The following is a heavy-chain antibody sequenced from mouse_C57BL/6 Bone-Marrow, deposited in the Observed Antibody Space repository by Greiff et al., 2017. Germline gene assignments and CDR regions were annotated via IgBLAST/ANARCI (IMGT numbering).Heavy chain of an antibody. CDR3: ATIQRKVAY. V-gene: IGHV2-6*01. CDR2: IWGVGST. CDR1: GFSLTSYG. Sequence: VQLQQSGPGLVAPSQSLSITCTVSGFSLTSYGVDWVRQSPGKGLEWLGVIWGVGSTNSNSALKSRLSISKDNSKSEVFLKMNSLQTDDTAMYYCATIQRKVAYWGQGTLVTVSA. J-gene: IGHJ3*01.